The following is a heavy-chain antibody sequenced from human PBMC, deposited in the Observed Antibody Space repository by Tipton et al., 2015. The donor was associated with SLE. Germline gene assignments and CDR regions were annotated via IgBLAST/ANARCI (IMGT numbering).Heavy chain of an antibody. D-gene: IGHD4-11*01. V-gene: IGHV4-61*02. Sequence: TLSLTCTVSGGSISSGSYYWSWIRQPAGKGLEWIGRIYTSGSTNYNPSLKSRVTISVDTSKNQFSLKLSSVTAADTAVYYCARARLQSTHNWFDPWGQGTLFTVSS. CDR2: IYTSGST. CDR1: GGSISSGSYY. J-gene: IGHJ5*02. CDR3: ARARLQSTHNWFDP.